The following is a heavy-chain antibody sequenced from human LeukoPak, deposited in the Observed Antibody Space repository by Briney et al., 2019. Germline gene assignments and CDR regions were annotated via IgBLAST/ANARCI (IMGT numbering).Heavy chain of an antibody. CDR3: ARDYSEQLVLSY. CDR2: IIPIFGTA. CDR1: GGTFSSYA. J-gene: IGHJ4*02. Sequence: SVTVSCKASGGTFSSYAISGVRQAPGQGLEWMGGIIPIFGTANYAQKFQGRVTITADKSTSTAYMELSSLRSEDTAVYYCARDYSEQLVLSYWGKGTLVTVSS. V-gene: IGHV1-69*06. D-gene: IGHD6-13*01.